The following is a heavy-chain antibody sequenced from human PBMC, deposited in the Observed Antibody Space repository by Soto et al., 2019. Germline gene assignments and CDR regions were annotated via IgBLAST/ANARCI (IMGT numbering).Heavy chain of an antibody. CDR3: AKVPSSSWYLGYYYYYMDV. D-gene: IGHD6-13*01. Sequence: GGSLRLSCAASGFTFSSYGMHWVRQAPGKGLEWVAVISYDGSNKYYADSVKGRFTISRDNSKNTLYLQMNSLRAEDTAVYYCAKVPSSSWYLGYYYYYMDVWGKGTTVTVSS. CDR2: ISYDGSNK. V-gene: IGHV3-30*18. J-gene: IGHJ6*03. CDR1: GFTFSSYG.